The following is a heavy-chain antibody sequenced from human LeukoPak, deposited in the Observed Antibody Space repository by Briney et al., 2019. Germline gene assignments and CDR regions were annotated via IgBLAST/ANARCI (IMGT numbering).Heavy chain of an antibody. CDR3: ARVYGSGSSSSFDV. D-gene: IGHD3-10*01. Sequence: SETLSLTCTVSGGSISSYYWSWIRQPPGKGLKWIGYIYYSGSTNYNPSLKSRVTISVDTSKNQFSLKLSSGTAADTAVYYCARVYGSGSSSSFDVWGQGTLVTVSS. CDR2: IYYSGST. CDR1: GGSISSYY. J-gene: IGHJ4*02. V-gene: IGHV4-59*08.